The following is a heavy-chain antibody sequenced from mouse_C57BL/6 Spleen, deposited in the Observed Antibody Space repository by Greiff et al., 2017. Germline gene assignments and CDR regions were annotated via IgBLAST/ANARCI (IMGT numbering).Heavy chain of an antibody. V-gene: IGHV1-80*01. Sequence: QVQLQQSGAELVKPGASVKISCKASGYAFSSYWMNWVKQRPGKGLEWIGQIYPGDGDTNYNGKFKGKATLTADKSSSTAYMQLSSLTSEDSAVYFCARSLITTVPFDYWGQGTTLTVSS. CDR1: GYAFSSYW. CDR3: ARSLITTVPFDY. J-gene: IGHJ2*01. D-gene: IGHD1-1*01. CDR2: IYPGDGDT.